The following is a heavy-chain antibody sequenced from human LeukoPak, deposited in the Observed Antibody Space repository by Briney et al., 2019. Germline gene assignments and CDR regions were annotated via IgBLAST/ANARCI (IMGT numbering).Heavy chain of an antibody. CDR2: IYYSGST. D-gene: IGHD6-19*01. CDR1: GGSISSSSYY. Sequence: PSETLSLTCTVSGGSISSSSYYWGWIRQPPGKGLEWIGSIYYSGSTYYNPSLKSRVTISVDTSKNQFSLKLSSVTAADTAVYYCARSPYSSGWTIDYWGQGTLVTVSS. CDR3: ARSPYSSGWTIDY. J-gene: IGHJ4*02. V-gene: IGHV4-39*01.